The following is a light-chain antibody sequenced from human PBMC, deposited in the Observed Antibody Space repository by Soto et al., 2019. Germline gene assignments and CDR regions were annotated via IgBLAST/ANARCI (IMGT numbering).Light chain of an antibody. J-gene: IGKJ4*01. V-gene: IGKV3-20*01. CDR2: GAS. Sequence: EIVLTQSPGTLSFSPGERSTLSFIFSQSVSSSYLAWYPQKPGQAPRLLIYGASSRATGIPDRFSGSGSGTDFTLTISRLEPEDFAVYYCQQYGSYPLTFGGGTKVDIK. CDR3: QQYGSYPLT. CDR1: QSVSSSY.